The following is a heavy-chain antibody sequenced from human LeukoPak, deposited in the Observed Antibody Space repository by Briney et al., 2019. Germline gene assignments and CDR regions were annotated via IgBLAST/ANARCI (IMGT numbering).Heavy chain of an antibody. Sequence: ASVKVSCKASGYTFTGYYMHWVRQAPGQGLEWMGWINPNSGGTNYAQKFQGRVTMTRDTSINTAYMELSRLRSDDTAVYYCARGGSSSWYLGEGYFQHWGQGTLVTVSS. D-gene: IGHD6-13*01. J-gene: IGHJ1*01. CDR1: GYTFTGYY. V-gene: IGHV1-2*02. CDR3: ARGGSSSWYLGEGYFQH. CDR2: INPNSGGT.